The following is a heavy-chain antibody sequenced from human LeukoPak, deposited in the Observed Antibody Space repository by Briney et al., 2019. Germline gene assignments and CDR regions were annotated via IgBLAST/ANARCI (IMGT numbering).Heavy chain of an antibody. Sequence: GGSLRLSCAASGFTFSSYCMSWVRQAPGKGLEWVANIKKDGSEKYYVDSVKGRFTIPRDNSKTSLYLQMSSLRAEDTAVYYCAREGPAGQWLVRRYFDYWGQGTLVTVSS. V-gene: IGHV3-7*03. CDR2: IKKDGSEK. J-gene: IGHJ4*02. CDR1: GFTFSSYC. D-gene: IGHD6-19*01. CDR3: AREGPAGQWLVRRYFDY.